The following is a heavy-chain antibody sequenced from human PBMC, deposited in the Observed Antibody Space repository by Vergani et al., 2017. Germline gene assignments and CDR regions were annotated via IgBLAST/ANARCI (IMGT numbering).Heavy chain of an antibody. CDR3: ARVGLLSRSWYGPRDY. J-gene: IGHJ4*02. CDR1: GFTFSSYS. V-gene: IGHV3-48*02. D-gene: IGHD6-13*01. CDR2: ISSSSSTI. Sequence: EVQLVESGGGLVQPGGSLRLSCAASGFTFSSYSMNWVRQAPGKGLEWVSYISSSSSTIYYADSVKGRFTISRDNAKNSLYLQMNSLRDEATAVYYCARVGLLSRSWYGPRDYWGQGTLVTVSS.